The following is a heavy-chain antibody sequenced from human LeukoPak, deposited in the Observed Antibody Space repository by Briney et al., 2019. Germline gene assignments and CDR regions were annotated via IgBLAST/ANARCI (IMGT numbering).Heavy chain of an antibody. J-gene: IGHJ4*02. CDR2: IWYDGSNK. D-gene: IGHD2-2*01. CDR1: GFTFSSYG. V-gene: IGHV3-33*06. CDR3: AKAVVPAVKQ. Sequence: GGSLRLSCAASGFTFSSYGMHWVRQAPGKGLEWVAVIWYDGSNKYYADSVKGRFSISRDNSKNTLYLQMNSLRAEDTAVYYCAKAVVPAVKQWGQGTLVTVSS.